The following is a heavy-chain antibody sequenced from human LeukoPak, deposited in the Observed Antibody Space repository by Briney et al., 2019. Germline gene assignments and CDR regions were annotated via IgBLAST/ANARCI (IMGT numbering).Heavy chain of an antibody. D-gene: IGHD1-26*01. CDR3: VRDLGGRSGH. V-gene: IGHV3-74*01. CDR2: INEDGSTT. CDR1: GFTFSSNW. J-gene: IGHJ4*02. Sequence: GGSLRLSCAASGFTFSSNWMHWVRQAPGKGLVWVSRINEDGSTTNYADSVKGRFTIFRDNAKNTLYLQMNSLRAEDTAVYYCVRDLGGRSGHWGQGTLVTVSS.